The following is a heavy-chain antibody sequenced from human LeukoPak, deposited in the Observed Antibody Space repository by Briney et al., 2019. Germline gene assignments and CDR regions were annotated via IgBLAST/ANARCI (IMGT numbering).Heavy chain of an antibody. CDR1: GYSISSGYY. CDR3: ARDHNGSFDY. CDR2: IYYSGST. Sequence: PSETLSLTCTVSGYSISSGYYWGWIRQPPGKGLEWIGYIYYSGSTNYNPSLKSRVTISVDTSKNQFSLKLSSVTAADTAVYYCARDHNGSFDYWGQGTLVTVSS. D-gene: IGHD1-14*01. V-gene: IGHV4-61*01. J-gene: IGHJ4*02.